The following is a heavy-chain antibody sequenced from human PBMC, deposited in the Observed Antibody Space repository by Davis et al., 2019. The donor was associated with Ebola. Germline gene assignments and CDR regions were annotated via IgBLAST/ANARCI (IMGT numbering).Heavy chain of an antibody. Sequence: GESLKISCAASEFTFSDYYISWIRQAPGKGLEWVSYIDNSGYTEYAESVKGRFTISRDNAKNSLYLQMNSLRAEDTAVYYCATHEYSSSSGLFSLYYYYYGMDVWGQGTTVTVSS. CDR1: EFTFSDYY. V-gene: IGHV3-11*06. CDR3: ATHEYSSSSGLFSLYYYYYGMDV. CDR2: IDNSGYT. J-gene: IGHJ6*02. D-gene: IGHD6-6*01.